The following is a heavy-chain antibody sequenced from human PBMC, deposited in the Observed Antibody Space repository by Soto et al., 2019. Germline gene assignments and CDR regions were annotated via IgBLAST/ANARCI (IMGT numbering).Heavy chain of an antibody. D-gene: IGHD2-2*03. CDR2: ITPGNGHT. V-gene: IGHV1-3*01. CDR1: GYTFSTYS. CDR3: ARDGYCSSPSCFNWFDP. Sequence: QVQLVQSGAEVKKPGASAKISCKASGYTFSTYSIHWVRQAPGQRLEWMGWITPGNGHTKYSQKFQGRVTITRDTFANTAYMELSSLTSEDTAVYYCARDGYCSSPSCFNWFDPWGQGTPVTVSS. J-gene: IGHJ5*02.